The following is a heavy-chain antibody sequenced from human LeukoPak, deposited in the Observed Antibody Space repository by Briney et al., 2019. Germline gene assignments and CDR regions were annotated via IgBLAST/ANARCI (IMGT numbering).Heavy chain of an antibody. J-gene: IGHJ4*02. CDR3: ARVPPWPATFFSTWKCHFDL. CDR1: GDSISSGGYY. D-gene: IGHD1-1*01. V-gene: IGHV4-31*03. CDR2: IFHSGKT. Sequence: SETLSLTCTVSGDSISSGGYYWSWIRQFPGKGLEWIGNIFHSGKTYYNLSLKSRLNMSADTSTNHFSLSLTSVTAADTAVYYCARVPPWPATFFSTWKCHFDLWGQGILVTVSS.